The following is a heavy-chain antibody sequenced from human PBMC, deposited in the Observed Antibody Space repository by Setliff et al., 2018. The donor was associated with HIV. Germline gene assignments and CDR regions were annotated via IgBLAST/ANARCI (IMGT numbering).Heavy chain of an antibody. CDR2: IYYSGST. V-gene: IGHV4-39*07. CDR1: GASISSRSYY. J-gene: IGHJ2*01. CDR3: ARPSVATVTHRWHFHL. D-gene: IGHD4-17*01. Sequence: SETLSLTCTVSGASISSRSYYWAWIRQPPGKGLECIGTIYYSGSTYYNPSLKSRVTISADTSKNHFSPKLSSVTAADTAVYYCARPSVATVTHRWHFHLWGRGTLVTVSS.